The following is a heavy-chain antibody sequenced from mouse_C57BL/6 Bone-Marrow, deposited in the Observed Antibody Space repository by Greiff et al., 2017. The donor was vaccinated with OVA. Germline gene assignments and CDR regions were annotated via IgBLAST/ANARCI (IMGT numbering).Heavy chain of an antibody. Sequence: EVQLQQSGPGLVKPSQSLSLTCSVTGYSITSGYYWNLIRQFPGNKLEWMGYISYDGSNNYNPSLKNRISITRDTSKNQLFLKLNTMTTEDTATYYCARDRLLWYIDVWGTGTAVTVSS. V-gene: IGHV3-6*01. D-gene: IGHD1-2*01. CDR1: GYSITSGYY. J-gene: IGHJ1*03. CDR3: ARDRLLWYIDV. CDR2: ISYDGSN.